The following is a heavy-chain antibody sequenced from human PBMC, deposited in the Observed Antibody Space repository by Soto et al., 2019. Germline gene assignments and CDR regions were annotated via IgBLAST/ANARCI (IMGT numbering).Heavy chain of an antibody. J-gene: IGHJ4*02. CDR3: AVLRFLEWSTYFDY. Sequence: EVQLLESGGGLVQPGGSLRLSCAVSGFTFSRYAMNWVRQAPGKGLEWVSAISGSGTSTYYTDSMKGRFTISRDNSKNTLYLQMKSLRADDTALYYCAVLRFLEWSTYFDYWGQGTLVTVSS. CDR1: GFTFSRYA. D-gene: IGHD3-3*01. CDR2: ISGSGTST. V-gene: IGHV3-23*01.